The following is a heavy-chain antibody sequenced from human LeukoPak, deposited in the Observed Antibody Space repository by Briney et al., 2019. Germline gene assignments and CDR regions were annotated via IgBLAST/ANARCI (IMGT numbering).Heavy chain of an antibody. CDR1: GYTLTELS. CDR2: FDPEDGET. D-gene: IGHD1-26*01. Sequence: ASVKVSCKVSGYTLTELSMHWARQAPGKGLEWMGGFDPEDGETIYAQKFQGRVTMTEDTSTDTAYMELSSLRSEDTAVYYCATADKWELLPTNDYWGQGTLVTVSS. J-gene: IGHJ4*02. V-gene: IGHV1-24*01. CDR3: ATADKWELLPTNDY.